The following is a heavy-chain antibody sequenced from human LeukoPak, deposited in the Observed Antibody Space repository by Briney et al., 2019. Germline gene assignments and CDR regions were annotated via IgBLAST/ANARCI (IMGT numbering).Heavy chain of an antibody. CDR3: ARDLGGLYYYDSSGYNY. V-gene: IGHV1-2*02. CDR2: INPNSGGT. J-gene: IGHJ4*02. D-gene: IGHD3-22*01. CDR1: GYTFTGYY. Sequence: GASVKVSCKASGYTFTGYYMHWVRQAPGQGLEWMGWINPNSGGTNYAQKLQGRVTMTTDTSTSTAYMELRSLRSDDTAVYYCARDLGGLYYYDSSGYNYWGQGTLVTVSS.